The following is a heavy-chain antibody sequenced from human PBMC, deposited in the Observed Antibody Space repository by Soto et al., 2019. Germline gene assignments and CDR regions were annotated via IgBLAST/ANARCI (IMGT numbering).Heavy chain of an antibody. J-gene: IGHJ4*02. CDR1: GVTVGNNY. CDR3: ARNVRVTALGY. D-gene: IGHD2-21*02. CDR2: TYSGGDT. V-gene: IGHV3-66*01. Sequence: EVRLVESGGGLVQPEGSLRLSCAASGVTVGNNYMSWVRQAPGKGLEWVSVTYSGGDTRYADSVQGRFTMSRDSTKNTVYLQMDRLRAEDAAVYFCARNVRVTALGYWGQGSLVSVSS.